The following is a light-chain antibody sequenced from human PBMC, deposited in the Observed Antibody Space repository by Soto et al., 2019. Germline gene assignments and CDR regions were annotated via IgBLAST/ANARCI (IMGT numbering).Light chain of an antibody. CDR3: QQYNSYSWT. CDR2: KAS. CDR1: QSISSW. J-gene: IGKJ1*01. V-gene: IGKV1-5*03. Sequence: DIQMTQSPSTLSASVGDRVTITCRASQSISSWLAWYQQKPRKAPKLLIYKASILESGVPSRFSGSGSGTEFTLTISSLQPEDFATYYCQQYNSYSWTFGQGTKVEI.